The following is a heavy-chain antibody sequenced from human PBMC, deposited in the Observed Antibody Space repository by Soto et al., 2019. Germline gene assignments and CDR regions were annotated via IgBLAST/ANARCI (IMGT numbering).Heavy chain of an antibody. V-gene: IGHV3-33*01. J-gene: IGHJ4*02. CDR2: IWYDGSKK. CDR1: GFTFSSSG. D-gene: IGHD3-22*01. CDR3: ARAPFTIYDTSGYYDY. Sequence: GGSLRLSCAASGFTFSSSGMHWVRQAPGKGLEWVAIIWYDGSKKYYAESVKGRFTISRDNSKNTVYLQMNSLRAEDTAVYYCARAPFTIYDTSGYYDYWGQGTLVTVSS.